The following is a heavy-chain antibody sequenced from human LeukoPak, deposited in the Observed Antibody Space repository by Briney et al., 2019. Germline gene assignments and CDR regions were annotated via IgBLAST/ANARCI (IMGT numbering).Heavy chain of an antibody. D-gene: IGHD2-2*01. V-gene: IGHV1-2*02. CDR1: GYTFTGYY. CDR2: INPNSGGT. Sequence: EASVKVSCKASGYTFTGYYMHWVRQAPGQGLEWMGWINPNSGGTNYAQKFQGRVTMTRDTSISTAYMELSRLRSDDTAVYYCAREVRLYCSSTSCLPYYWGQGTLVTVSS. CDR3: AREVRLYCSSTSCLPYY. J-gene: IGHJ4*02.